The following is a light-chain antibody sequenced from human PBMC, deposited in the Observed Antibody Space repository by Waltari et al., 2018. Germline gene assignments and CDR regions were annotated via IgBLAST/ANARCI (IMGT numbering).Light chain of an antibody. CDR2: DTS. J-gene: IGKJ4*01. CDR1: QSVTNS. CDR3: QQRRDWPLT. V-gene: IGKV3-11*01. Sequence: EIVLTQSPAILSLSPGERASLSCRASQSVTNSLAWYQHKPGQAPRLLIYDTSNRATGIPARFSGSGFGTDFTLTISSLEPEDFAVYYCQQRRDWPLTFGGGTKVEIK.